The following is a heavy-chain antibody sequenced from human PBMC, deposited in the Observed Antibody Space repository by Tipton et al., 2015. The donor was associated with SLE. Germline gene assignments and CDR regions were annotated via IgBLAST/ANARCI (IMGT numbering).Heavy chain of an antibody. V-gene: IGHV4-59*01. CDR1: GGSISSYY. Sequence: TLSLTCTVSGGSISSYYWSWIRQPPGKGLEWIGYIYYSGSTNYNPSLKSRVTISVDTSKNQFSPKLSSVTAADTAVYYCARGYYYMDVWGKGTTVTVSS. CDR2: IYYSGST. CDR3: ARGYYYMDV. J-gene: IGHJ6*03.